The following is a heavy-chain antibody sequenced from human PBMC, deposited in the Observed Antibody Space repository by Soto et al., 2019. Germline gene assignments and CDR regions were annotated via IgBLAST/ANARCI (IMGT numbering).Heavy chain of an antibody. D-gene: IGHD3-22*01. CDR3: ARSLITMIVVVTGGMDV. CDR1: GYTFTSYY. V-gene: IGHV1-46*01. CDR2: INPSGGST. J-gene: IGHJ6*02. Sequence: ASVKVSCKASGYTFTSYYMHWVRQAPGQGLEWMGIINPSGGSTSYAQKFQGGVTMTRDTSTSTVYMELSSLRSEDTAVYYCARSLITMIVVVTGGMDVWGQGTTATVSS.